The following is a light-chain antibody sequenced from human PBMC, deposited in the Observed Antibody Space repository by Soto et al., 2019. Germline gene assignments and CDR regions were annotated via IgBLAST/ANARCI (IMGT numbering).Light chain of an antibody. CDR1: SSDVGGYKH. CDR3: NSQRSSGTRV. J-gene: IGLJ1*01. Sequence: QSVLTQPASVSGSPGQSITSSCTGTSSDVGGYKHVSWYQHHPGKAPKLMIYEVSNRPSGVSNRLSGSKSGYTASLTISGLQAEDEADYYCNSQRSSGTRVFGTGTKVTVL. CDR2: EVS. V-gene: IGLV2-14*01.